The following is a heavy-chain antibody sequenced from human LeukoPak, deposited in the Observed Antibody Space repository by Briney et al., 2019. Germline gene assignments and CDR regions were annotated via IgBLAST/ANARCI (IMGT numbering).Heavy chain of an antibody. CDR3: AKANVKYCSGGSCFDAFDI. J-gene: IGHJ3*02. CDR1: GFNFVNYG. Sequence: PGGSLRLSCVASGFNFVNYGMSWVRQAPGKGLEWVSGISGSGANAYYADSVKGRFTITRDNSKNTLYLQMNSLRAEDTAVYYCAKANVKYCSGGSCFDAFDIWGQGTMVTVSS. D-gene: IGHD2-15*01. CDR2: ISGSGANA. V-gene: IGHV3-23*01.